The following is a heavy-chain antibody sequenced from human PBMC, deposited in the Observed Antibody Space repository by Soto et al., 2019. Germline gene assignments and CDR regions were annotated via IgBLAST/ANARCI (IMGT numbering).Heavy chain of an antibody. CDR2: IYYSGST. J-gene: IGHJ6*02. D-gene: IGHD3-3*01. V-gene: IGHV4-30-4*01. CDR1: GGSISSGDYY. Sequence: SETLSLTCTVSGGSISSGDYYWSWIRQPPGKGLEWIGYIYYSGSTYDNPSLKSRVTISVDTSKNQFSLELSSVTAADTAVYYCARSLGFLDRTIYYYGLDVWGQGTTVTVSS. CDR3: ARSLGFLDRTIYYYGLDV.